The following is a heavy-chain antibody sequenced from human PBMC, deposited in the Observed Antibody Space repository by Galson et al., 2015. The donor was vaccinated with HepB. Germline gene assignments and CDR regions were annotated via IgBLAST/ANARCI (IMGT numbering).Heavy chain of an antibody. Sequence: QSGAEVKKPGESLKISCKGSGYSFTTYWIAWVRQMPGKGLEWMGIIYPRDSDTRYSPSFQGQVTISADTSVTTAYLQWSSLKASDTAMYYCASRNSIWSTLDYWGQGSLVAVSS. D-gene: IGHD4-23*01. CDR3: ASRNSIWSTLDY. CDR2: IYPRDSDT. J-gene: IGHJ4*02. V-gene: IGHV5-51*01. CDR1: GYSFTTYW.